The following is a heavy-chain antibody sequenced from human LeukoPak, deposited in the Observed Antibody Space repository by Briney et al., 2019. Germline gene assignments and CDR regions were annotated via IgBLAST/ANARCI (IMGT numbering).Heavy chain of an antibody. Sequence: GGSLRLSCAASGFTFSSYSMNWVRQAPGKGLEWVSSISSSSSYIYYADSVKGRFTISRDNAKNSLYLQMSSLRAEDTAVYYCARTSVITMMDFDYWGQGTLVTVSS. CDR1: GFTFSSYS. V-gene: IGHV3-21*01. CDR2: ISSSSSYI. D-gene: IGHD3-22*01. CDR3: ARTSVITMMDFDY. J-gene: IGHJ4*02.